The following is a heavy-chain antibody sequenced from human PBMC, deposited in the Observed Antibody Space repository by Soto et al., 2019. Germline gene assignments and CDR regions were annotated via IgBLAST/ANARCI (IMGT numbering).Heavy chain of an antibody. J-gene: IGHJ6*02. V-gene: IGHV4-30-4*01. CDR2: IYYSGST. D-gene: IGHD2-2*01. Sequence: QVQLQESGPGLVKPSQTLSLTCTVSGGSISSGDYYWSWIRQPPGKGLEWIGYIYYSGSTYYNPSLKSRVTISVDTCKNQFSLKLSSVTAADTAVYYCARDCISTSCYYYGMDVWGQGTTVTVSS. CDR1: GGSISSGDYY. CDR3: ARDCISTSCYYYGMDV.